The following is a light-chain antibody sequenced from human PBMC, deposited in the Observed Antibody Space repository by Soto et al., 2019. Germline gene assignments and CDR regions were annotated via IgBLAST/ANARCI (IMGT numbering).Light chain of an antibody. CDR2: HAS. CDR1: QSISNW. Sequence: DIQMTQSPSTPPASVGDRLTITCRASQSISNWLAWYQQKPGTXPKXXIYHASNLQSGVPSRFSGSVSGTELTITISRLQPDDVATYDGLQYSSHSWTFGQGTKVDIK. J-gene: IGKJ1*01. V-gene: IGKV1-5*01. CDR3: LQYSSHSWT.